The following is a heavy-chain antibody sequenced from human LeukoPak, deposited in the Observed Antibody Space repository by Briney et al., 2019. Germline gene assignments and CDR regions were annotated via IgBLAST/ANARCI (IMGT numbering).Heavy chain of an antibody. Sequence: GGSLRLSCVASGFTFDDYGMHWVRQAPGKGLEWVSGISWNSGSIGYADSVKGRFTISRDNAKNSLYLQMNSLRPEDMALCYCAKGGTTVVTALDYWGQGTLVTVSS. D-gene: IGHD4-23*01. J-gene: IGHJ4*02. V-gene: IGHV3-9*03. CDR2: ISWNSGSI. CDR3: AKGGTTVVTALDY. CDR1: GFTFDDYG.